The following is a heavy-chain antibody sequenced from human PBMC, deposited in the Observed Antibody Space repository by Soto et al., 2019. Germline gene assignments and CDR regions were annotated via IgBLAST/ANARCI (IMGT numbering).Heavy chain of an antibody. J-gene: IGHJ2*01. D-gene: IGHD2-21*01. CDR2: INYSGTA. Sequence: QVELQQSGPGVVRPSETLSLTCSVSGASISKTSSYWGWIRQPPGKGLEWIGSINYSGTAYYSHSLRSRATLSVDTSANQFSLRQMSVTAADTAFYFCVRRVNIPSWYFDLWGREKPVIVSS. CDR3: VRRVNIPSWYFDL. V-gene: IGHV4-39*01. CDR1: GASISKTSSY.